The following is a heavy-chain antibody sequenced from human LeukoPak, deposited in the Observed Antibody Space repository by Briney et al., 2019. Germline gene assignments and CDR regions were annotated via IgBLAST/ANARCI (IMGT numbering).Heavy chain of an antibody. Sequence: ASVKVSCKTSGYKFTSYGISWVRQAPGQGLEWMGRISGYDGNAEYVEKFQGRVTMTTDTSTNTGYMEVMSLRSDDPAVYYCARDQWEPHFDYWGQGTLVIVSS. CDR2: ISGYDGNA. V-gene: IGHV1-18*01. CDR3: ARDQWEPHFDY. J-gene: IGHJ4*01. D-gene: IGHD1-26*01. CDR1: GYKFTSYG.